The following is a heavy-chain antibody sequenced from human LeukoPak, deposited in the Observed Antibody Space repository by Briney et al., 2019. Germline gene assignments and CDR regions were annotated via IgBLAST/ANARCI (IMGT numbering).Heavy chain of an antibody. J-gene: IGHJ4*02. Sequence: PGGSLRLSCAASGFTFSSYAMHWVRQAPGKGLEWVAVISYDGSNEYYADSVKGRFTISRDNSKNTLYLQMNSLRAEDTAVYYCARTGDATFGFDYWGQGTLVTVSS. V-gene: IGHV3-30-3*01. CDR3: ARTGDATFGFDY. CDR1: GFTFSSYA. D-gene: IGHD2-21*02. CDR2: ISYDGSNE.